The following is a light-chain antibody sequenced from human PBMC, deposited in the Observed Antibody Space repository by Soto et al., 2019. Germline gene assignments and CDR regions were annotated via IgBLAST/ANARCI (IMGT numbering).Light chain of an antibody. V-gene: IGKV3-11*01. J-gene: IGKJ5*01. CDR2: LTS. Sequence: EIVLTQTPSTLSSFPGDRVTLSCRASQAVNTRLAWYQHKPGQAPRLLIYLTSNRAAGIPARFSGSRSGTDFTLTISSLEPEDFAVYYCHQRSNWPPDTCGQGTRLEIK. CDR1: QAVNTR. CDR3: HQRSNWPPDT.